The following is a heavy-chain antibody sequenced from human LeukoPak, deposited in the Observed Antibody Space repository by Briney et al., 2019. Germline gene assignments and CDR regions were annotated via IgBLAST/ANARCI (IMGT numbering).Heavy chain of an antibody. D-gene: IGHD3-22*01. V-gene: IGHV3-21*01. Sequence: GGSLRLSCAASGFTFSSYSMNWVRQAPGKGLEWVSSISISSNYIYYADSVKGRFTISRDNAKNSLYLQMNSLRAEDTAVYYCARVEGYYYDSSGYYYVYWGQGTLVTVSS. CDR2: ISISSNYI. CDR3: ARVEGYYYDSSGYYYVY. J-gene: IGHJ4*02. CDR1: GFTFSSYS.